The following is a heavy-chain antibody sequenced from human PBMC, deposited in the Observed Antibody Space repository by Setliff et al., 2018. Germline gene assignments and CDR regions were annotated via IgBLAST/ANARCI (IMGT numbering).Heavy chain of an antibody. J-gene: IGHJ4*02. Sequence: GGSLRLSCAASGFTFSSYWMHWVRQAPGKGLVWVSPIESDGGNTTYADSVKDRFTISRDNAKNTLYLQMNSLRAEDTAVYYCAKESIDYYDSSGSLSTPFDYWGQGTLVTVSS. D-gene: IGHD3-22*01. CDR2: IESDGGNT. CDR3: AKESIDYYDSSGSLSTPFDY. CDR1: GFTFSSYW. V-gene: IGHV3-74*01.